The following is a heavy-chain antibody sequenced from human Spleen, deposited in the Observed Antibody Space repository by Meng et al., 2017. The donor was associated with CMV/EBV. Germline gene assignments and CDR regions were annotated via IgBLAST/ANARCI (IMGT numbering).Heavy chain of an antibody. Sequence: SETLSLTCAVYGGSFSGYYWSWIRQPPGKGLEWIGEINHSGSTNYNPSLKSRVTISVDTSKNQFSLKLSSVTAADTAVYYCARARIAARPRYFDYWGQGTLVTVS. D-gene: IGHD6-6*01. CDR3: ARARIAARPRYFDY. CDR1: GGSFSGYY. CDR2: INHSGST. J-gene: IGHJ4*02. V-gene: IGHV4-34*01.